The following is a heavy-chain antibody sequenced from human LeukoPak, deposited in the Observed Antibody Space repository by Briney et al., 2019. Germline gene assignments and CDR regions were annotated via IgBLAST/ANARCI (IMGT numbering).Heavy chain of an antibody. V-gene: IGHV3-48*03. D-gene: IGHD6-13*01. CDR2: ISSSGSTI. CDR1: GFTFSSYE. Sequence: GGSLRLSCAASGFTFSSYEMNWVRQAPGKGLEWVSYISSSGSTIYYADSVKGRFTISRDNAKNSLYLQMNSLRAEDMALYYCAKDLRYSSSWYGEFDPWGQGTLVTVSS. J-gene: IGHJ5*02. CDR3: AKDLRYSSSWYGEFDP.